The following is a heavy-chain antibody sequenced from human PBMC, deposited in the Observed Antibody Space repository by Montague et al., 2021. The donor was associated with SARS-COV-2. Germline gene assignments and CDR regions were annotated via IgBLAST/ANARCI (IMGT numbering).Heavy chain of an antibody. J-gene: IGHJ4*02. CDR3: ARGLDHNKGGDY. CDR2: IHPYGHT. CDR1: SGPLHAHY. V-gene: IGHV4-34*01. D-gene: IGHD3-16*01. Sequence: SETLSLTCDGVSGPLHAHYGSALRWPPGNTLDWIGEIHPYGHTSYNPSLMSRVTLSLGTSSNPFSLKLTSVTAADTAVYYCARGLDHNKGGDYWGQGILVIVSS.